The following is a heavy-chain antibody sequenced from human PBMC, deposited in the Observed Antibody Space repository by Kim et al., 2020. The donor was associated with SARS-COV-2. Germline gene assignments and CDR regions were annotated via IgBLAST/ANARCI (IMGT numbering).Heavy chain of an antibody. J-gene: IGHJ5*02. D-gene: IGHD3-10*01. CDR3: ARVVGAGSWGWFVP. Sequence: SETLSLTCNVSGFSISSGNYWAWIRQPPGKGLEWIGNVFHGGSTYTNPSLKSRVTFSVDTSKNHFSLKMTSMTAADTAVYYCARVVGAGSWGWFVPRGQG. V-gene: IGHV4-38-2*02. CDR2: VFHGGST. CDR1: GFSISSGNY.